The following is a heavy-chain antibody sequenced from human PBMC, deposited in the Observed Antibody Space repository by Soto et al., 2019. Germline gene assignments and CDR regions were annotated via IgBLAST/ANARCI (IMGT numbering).Heavy chain of an antibody. CDR2: IIPIFGTA. Sequence: GASVKVSCKASGGTFSSYAISWVLQAPGQGLEWMGGIIPIFGTANYAQKFQGRVTITADKSTSTAYMELSSLRSEDTAVYYCARGRSGSYSSGRVHNWFDPWGQGTLVTVSS. CDR1: GGTFSSYA. D-gene: IGHD1-26*01. V-gene: IGHV1-69*06. J-gene: IGHJ5*02. CDR3: ARGRSGSYSSGRVHNWFDP.